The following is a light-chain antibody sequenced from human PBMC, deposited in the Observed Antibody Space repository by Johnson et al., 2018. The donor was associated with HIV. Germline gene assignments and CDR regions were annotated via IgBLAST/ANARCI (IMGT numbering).Light chain of an antibody. Sequence: QSVLTQPPSVSAAPGQKVTISCSGSSSTIGNNYVSWYQQLPGTAPKLLIFENNERPSGIPDRFSGSKSGTSATLGITGLQTGAEADYYCETWGTGLSAGGVFGTGTKVTVL. J-gene: IGLJ1*01. V-gene: IGLV1-51*02. CDR3: ETWGTGLSAGGV. CDR1: SSTIGNNY. CDR2: ENN.